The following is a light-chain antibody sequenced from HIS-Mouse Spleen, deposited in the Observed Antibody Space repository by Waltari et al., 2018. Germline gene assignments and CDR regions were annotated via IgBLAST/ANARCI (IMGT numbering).Light chain of an antibody. CDR1: ALPKQY. CDR2: KDS. V-gene: IGLV3-25*03. J-gene: IGLJ2*01. CDR3: QSADSSGTYPV. Sequence: SYELTQQPSVSVSPGQTARITCSGDALPKQYADWYQQKPGQAPVLVIYKDSERPSGIPERFSGSSSGTTVTLTISGVQAEDEADYYCQSADSSGTYPVFGGGTKLTVL.